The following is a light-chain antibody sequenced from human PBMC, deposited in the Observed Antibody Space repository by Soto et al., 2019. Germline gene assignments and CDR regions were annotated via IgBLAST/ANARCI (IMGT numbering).Light chain of an antibody. Sequence: EIVLTQSPGTLSLSPGARPTLSCRASQSVSSSYLAWYQQKPGQAPRLLIYGASSRATGIPDRFRGSGSGTDFTLTISRLEPEDFAVYYCQQYGSSPPITFGQGTRLEIK. CDR2: GAS. CDR1: QSVSSSY. J-gene: IGKJ5*01. V-gene: IGKV3-20*01. CDR3: QQYGSSPPIT.